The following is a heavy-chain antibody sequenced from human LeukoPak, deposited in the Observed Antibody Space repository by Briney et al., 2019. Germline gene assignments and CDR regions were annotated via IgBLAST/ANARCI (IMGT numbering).Heavy chain of an antibody. CDR3: ARGEGYCSGGSCYNWFDP. V-gene: IGHV4-4*07. Sequence: PSETLSLTCTVSGGSISSYYWSWIRQPAGKGLEWIGRICTSGSTNYNPSLKSRVTMSVDTSKNQFSLKLSSVTAADTAVYYCARGEGYCSGGSCYNWFDPWGQGTLVTVSS. J-gene: IGHJ5*02. D-gene: IGHD2-15*01. CDR1: GGSISSYY. CDR2: ICTSGST.